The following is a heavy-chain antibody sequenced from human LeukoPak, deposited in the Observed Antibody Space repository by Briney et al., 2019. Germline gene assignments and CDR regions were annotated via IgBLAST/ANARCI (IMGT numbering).Heavy chain of an antibody. V-gene: IGHV4-61*01. J-gene: IGHJ2*01. CDR3: ARGVTMIVVVIHDWYFDL. CDR2: IYYSGST. D-gene: IGHD3-22*01. Sequence: SETLSLTCTVSGGSVSSGSYYWSWIRQPPGKGLEWIGYIYYSGSTNYNPSLKSRVTISVDTSKNQFSLKLSSVTAADTAVYYCARGVTMIVVVIHDWYFDLWGRGTLVTVSS. CDR1: GGSVSSGSYY.